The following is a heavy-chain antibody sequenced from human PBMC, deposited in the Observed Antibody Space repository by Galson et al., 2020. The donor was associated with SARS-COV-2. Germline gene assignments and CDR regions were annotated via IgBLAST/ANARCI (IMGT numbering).Heavy chain of an antibody. V-gene: IGHV4-59*11. Sequence: SETLSLTCTVSGGSISSHYWSWIRQPPGKGLEWIGYIYYSGSTNYNPSLKSRVTISVDTSKNQFSLKLSSVTAADTAVYYCARGTGELGNPFDYWGQGTLVTVSS. CDR3: ARGTGELGNPFDY. CDR1: GGSISSHY. D-gene: IGHD1-26*01. J-gene: IGHJ4*02. CDR2: IYYSGST.